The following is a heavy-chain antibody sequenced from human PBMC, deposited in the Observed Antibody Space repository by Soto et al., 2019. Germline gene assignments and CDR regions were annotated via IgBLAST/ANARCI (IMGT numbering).Heavy chain of an antibody. D-gene: IGHD2-21*02. CDR2: ISGTDGRT. J-gene: IGHJ4*02. V-gene: IGHV3-23*01. CDR3: AKRSILASAIPGNYFDY. Sequence: GGSLRLSCAASGFTFSTYAMNWVRQAPGKGLEWVSAISGTDGRTYYADSVKGWFTISRDNSKNTLYLQMNSLRAEDTAIYYCAKRSILASAIPGNYFDYWGLGTLVTVSS. CDR1: GFTFSTYA.